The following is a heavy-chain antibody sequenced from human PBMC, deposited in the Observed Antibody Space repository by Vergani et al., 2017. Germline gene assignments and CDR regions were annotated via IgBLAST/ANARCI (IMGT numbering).Heavy chain of an antibody. V-gene: IGHV3-21*04. CDR1: GFTFSSYS. Sequence: EVQLVESGGGLVKPGGSLRLSCAASGFTFSSYSMNWVRQAPGKGLEWVSSISSSSSYIYYADSVKGRFTISRDNAKNSLYLQMNSLRAEDTAVYYCARSLTTGDFWSGYYWYFDLWGRGTLVTVSS. CDR3: ARSLTTGDFWSGYYWYFDL. J-gene: IGHJ2*01. D-gene: IGHD3-3*01. CDR2: ISSSSSYI.